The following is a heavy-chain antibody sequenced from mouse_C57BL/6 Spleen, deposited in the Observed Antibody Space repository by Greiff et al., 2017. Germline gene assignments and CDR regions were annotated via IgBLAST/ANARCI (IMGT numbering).Heavy chain of an antibody. CDR1: GFNIKNTY. CDR3: ARDCYDDYAMDY. J-gene: IGHJ4*01. CDR2: IDPASGNT. D-gene: IGHD2-12*01. Sequence: VQLQQSVAELVRPGASVKLSCTASGFNIKNTYMHWVKQRPEQGLEWIGRIDPASGNTKYDPKFQGKATLTADTSSNTAYLQLSSLTSVDSAIYDCARDCYDDYAMDYWGQGTSVTVSS. V-gene: IGHV14-3*01.